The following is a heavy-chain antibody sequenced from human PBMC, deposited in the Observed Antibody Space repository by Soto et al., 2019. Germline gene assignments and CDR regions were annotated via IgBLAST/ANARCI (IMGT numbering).Heavy chain of an antibody. J-gene: IGHJ4*02. V-gene: IGHV3-23*01. CDR3: AKVLRYCGGDSCPPPVY. Sequence: EVQLLESGGGLVQPGGSLRLSCAASGFTFSSYAMNWVRQAPGKGLEWVAAISVSVSSTYYADSVKGRFTISRDKSKNTLYLQMNRQRAEATALYYCAKVLRYCGGDSCPPPVYWGQGTLVTVSS. CDR1: GFTFSSYA. D-gene: IGHD2-15*01. CDR2: ISVSVSST.